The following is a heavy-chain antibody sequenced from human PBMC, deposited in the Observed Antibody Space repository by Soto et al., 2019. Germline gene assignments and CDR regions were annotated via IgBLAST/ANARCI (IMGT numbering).Heavy chain of an antibody. V-gene: IGHV3-11*06. CDR1: GFTFSDYY. J-gene: IGHJ3*02. Sequence: QVQLVESGGGLVKPGGSLRLSCAASGFTFSDYYMSWIRQAPGKGLEWVSYISSSSSYTNYADSVKGRFTISRDNAKNSLYRQMNSLRAEDTAVYYCARVGVDIVATSKDAFDIWGQGTMVTVSS. D-gene: IGHD5-12*01. CDR2: ISSSSSYT. CDR3: ARVGVDIVATSKDAFDI.